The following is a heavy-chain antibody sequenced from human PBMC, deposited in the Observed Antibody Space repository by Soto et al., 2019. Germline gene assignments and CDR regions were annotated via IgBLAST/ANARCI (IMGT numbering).Heavy chain of an antibody. D-gene: IGHD3-16*01. CDR3: ARGESGATIGSYFDY. CDR2: INHSGST. CDR1: GGSFSGYY. V-gene: IGHV4-34*01. Sequence: QVQLQQWGAGLLKPSETLSLTCAVYGGSFSGYYWSWIRQPPGKGLEWIGEINHSGSTNYNPSLKSRFTISVDTSKNQFSLKLSSVTAADTAVYYCARGESGATIGSYFDYWGQGTLVTVSS. J-gene: IGHJ4*02.